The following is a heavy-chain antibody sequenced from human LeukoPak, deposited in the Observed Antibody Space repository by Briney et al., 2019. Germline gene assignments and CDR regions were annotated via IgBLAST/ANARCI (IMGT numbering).Heavy chain of an antibody. CDR3: ARGYSSSWYLD. D-gene: IGHD6-13*01. CDR1: GFTFSSYS. CDR2: ISSSGSFI. J-gene: IGHJ4*02. Sequence: GGSLRLSCAASGFTFSSYSMSWVRQAPWKGLEFVSSISSSGSFIYYADSVKGRFTISRDNAKKSLSLQMNSLRADDTAVYYCARGYSSSWYLDWGQGTLVTVSS. V-gene: IGHV3-21*01.